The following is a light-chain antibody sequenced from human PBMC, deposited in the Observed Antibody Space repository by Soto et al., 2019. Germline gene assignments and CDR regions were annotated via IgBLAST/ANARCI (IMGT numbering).Light chain of an antibody. CDR3: SSYTNSNTRV. J-gene: IGLJ3*02. V-gene: IGLV2-14*01. CDR2: EVS. Sequence: QPVLTQPASVSGSPGQSITISCTGTSSDIGGYNYVSWYQQHPGKAPKLMIYEVSNRPSGVSNRFSGSKSGNTASLTISGLQAEDEADYYCSSYTNSNTRVFGGGTKLTVL. CDR1: SSDIGGYNY.